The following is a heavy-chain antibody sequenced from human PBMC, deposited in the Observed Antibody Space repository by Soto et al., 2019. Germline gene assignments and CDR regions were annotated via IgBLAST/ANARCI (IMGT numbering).Heavy chain of an antibody. Sequence: EVQLVESGGGLVQPGGSLRLSCEASGFNFGNNWMHWVRQAPGKGLEWVSRMNSDGRTTNYADSVKGRFTVSRDNAKNTLYLQMNSLRAEDTAVYYCATAEVDSWGPGTLGTVSS. CDR2: MNSDGRTT. CDR1: GFNFGNNW. V-gene: IGHV3-74*01. J-gene: IGHJ5*01. CDR3: ATAEVDS.